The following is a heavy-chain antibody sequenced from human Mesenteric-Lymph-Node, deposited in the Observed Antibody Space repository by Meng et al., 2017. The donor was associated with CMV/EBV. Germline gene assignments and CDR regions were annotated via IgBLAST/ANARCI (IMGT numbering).Heavy chain of an antibody. CDR3: ARSYYYDSSGYYLDGDY. V-gene: IGHV2-5*01. J-gene: IGHJ4*02. Sequence: SGPTLVKPTQTLTLTCTFSGFSLSTSGVGVGGIRQPPGKALEWLALIYWNDDKRYSPSLKSRLTITKDTSKNQVVLTMTNMDPVDTATYYCARSYYYDSSGYYLDGDYWGQGTLVTVSS. CDR2: IYWNDDK. D-gene: IGHD3-22*01. CDR1: GFSLSTSGVG.